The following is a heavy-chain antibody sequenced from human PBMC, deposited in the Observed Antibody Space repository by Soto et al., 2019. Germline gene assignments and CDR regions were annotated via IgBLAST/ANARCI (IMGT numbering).Heavy chain of an antibody. V-gene: IGHV3-23*01. J-gene: IGHJ3*02. D-gene: IGHD3-10*01. Sequence: GGSLRLSCAASGFAFNSHPMSWVRQAPEKGLEWVAGISDGGDLTYNADSVRGRFTISRDNSRNTLYLQMNSLRAEDTAVYYCARRVIGSSRAFDIWGQGTMVTVSS. CDR2: ISDGGDLT. CDR1: GFAFNSHP. CDR3: ARRVIGSSRAFDI.